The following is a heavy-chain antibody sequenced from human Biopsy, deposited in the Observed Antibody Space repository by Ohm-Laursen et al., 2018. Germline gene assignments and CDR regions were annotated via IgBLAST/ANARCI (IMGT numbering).Heavy chain of an antibody. CDR3: AKDRYNYTPIGGFSMDV. V-gene: IGHV3-30*18. CDR2: IFYDGSNT. Sequence: SLRLSFSPGFTFNNYGMQWVRQAPGKGLEWVAFIFYDGSNTYYADSVKGRFTISRDNSRDTLYLQMSSLRAEDTAVYYCAKDRYNYTPIGGFSMDVWGQGTTVTVSS. J-gene: IGHJ6*02. D-gene: IGHD5-18*01. CDR1: GFTFNNYG.